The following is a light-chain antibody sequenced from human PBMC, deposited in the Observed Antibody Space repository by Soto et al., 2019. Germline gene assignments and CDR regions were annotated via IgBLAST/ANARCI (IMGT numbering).Light chain of an antibody. V-gene: IGKV4-1*01. CDR2: WAS. Sequence: IVMTQSPDSLAVSLGERATINCKSSESVLYSSNNKNYLAWYQQKPGQPPKQLIYWASTRESGVPDRFSGSGSGTDFTLTISSLQAEDVAVYYCQQYYSTPLTFGGGTKVEIK. J-gene: IGKJ4*01. CDR3: QQYYSTPLT. CDR1: ESVLYSSNNKNY.